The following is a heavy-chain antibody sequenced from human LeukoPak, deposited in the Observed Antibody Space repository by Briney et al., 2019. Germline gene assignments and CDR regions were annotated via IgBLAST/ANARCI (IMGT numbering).Heavy chain of an antibody. D-gene: IGHD5-18*01. CDR3: ARVSWGDTATDRIVYYYYYMDV. CDR2: ISSSGSTI. CDR1: GFTFSSYE. J-gene: IGHJ6*03. Sequence: GGSLRLSCAASGFTFSSYEMNWVRQAPGKGLEWVSYISSSGSTIYYADSVKGRFTISRDNAKNSLYLQMNSLRAEDTAVYYCARVSWGDTATDRIVYYYYYMDVWGKGTTVTVSS. V-gene: IGHV3-48*03.